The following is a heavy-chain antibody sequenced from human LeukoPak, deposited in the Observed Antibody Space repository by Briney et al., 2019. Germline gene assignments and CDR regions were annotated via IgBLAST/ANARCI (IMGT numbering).Heavy chain of an antibody. V-gene: IGHV3-30*03. Sequence: GGSLRLSCAASGFTFSSYGMHWVRQAPGKGLEWVAVISYDGSNKYYADSVKGRFTISRDNSRNTLYLQMNSLRAEDTAVYYCGRDNTIFGVAHINQWGQGTLVTVSS. CDR1: GFTFSSYG. D-gene: IGHD3-3*01. CDR2: ISYDGSNK. J-gene: IGHJ4*02. CDR3: GRDNTIFGVAHINQ.